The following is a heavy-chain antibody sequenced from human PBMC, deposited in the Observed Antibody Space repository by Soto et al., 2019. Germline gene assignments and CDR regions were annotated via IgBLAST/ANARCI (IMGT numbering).Heavy chain of an antibody. J-gene: IGHJ4*02. Sequence: EVQLVESGGDLVQPGGSLRLSCAASGFTFSSYWMHWVRQAPGKGLVWLSRINSDGSSTSYADSVKGRFTISRDNAKNTRYLQMNSLRAEDTAVYYCARDLRGGSGSPDYWGQGTLVTVSS. CDR3: ARDLRGGSGSPDY. V-gene: IGHV3-74*01. CDR2: INSDGSST. D-gene: IGHD3-10*01. CDR1: GFTFSSYW.